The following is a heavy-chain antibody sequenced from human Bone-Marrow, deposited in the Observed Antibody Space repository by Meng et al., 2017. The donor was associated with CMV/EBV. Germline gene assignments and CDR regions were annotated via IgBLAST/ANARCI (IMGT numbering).Heavy chain of an antibody. CDR3: ARGRRSWFYDY. J-gene: IGHJ4*02. CDR2: MNPNSGNT. CDR1: GYTFTSYA. Sequence: SCKASGYTFTSYAINWVRQATGQGLEWMGWMNPNSGNTGYAQKFQGRVTITRNTSISTAYMELSSLRSEDTAVYYCARGRRSWFYDYWGQGTLVTVSS. V-gene: IGHV1-8*03. D-gene: IGHD6-13*01.